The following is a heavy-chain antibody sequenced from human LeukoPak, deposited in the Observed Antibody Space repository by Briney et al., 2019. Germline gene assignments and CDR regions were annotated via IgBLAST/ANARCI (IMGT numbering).Heavy chain of an antibody. V-gene: IGHV3-48*03. J-gene: IGHJ6*04. CDR1: GFPFSSYE. CDR2: ISSSGSTI. Sequence: GGSLRLSCAASGFPFSSYEMNWVRPAPGKGLEWVSCISSSGSTIYYADSVKGRFTISRDKAKNSLYLQMNSLRAEDTAVYYCAELGMTMIGGVWGKGTTVTISS. CDR3: AELGMTMIGGV. D-gene: IGHD3-10*02.